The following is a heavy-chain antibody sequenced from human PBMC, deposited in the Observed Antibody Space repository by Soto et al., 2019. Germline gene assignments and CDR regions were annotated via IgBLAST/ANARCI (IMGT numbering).Heavy chain of an antibody. CDR2: IHHSGAF. CDR1: GGSIISDSYH. Sequence: SETLSLTCTVSGGSIISDSYHWTWIRQSPGKGLEWIGYIHHSGAFLYNPSFKSRLTISVDTSKNQFSLHLSSVTDADTAVYFCAREDDGGDSLDVWGQGTTVTVSS. V-gene: IGHV4-30-4*08. CDR3: AREDDGGDSLDV. J-gene: IGHJ6*02. D-gene: IGHD2-21*02.